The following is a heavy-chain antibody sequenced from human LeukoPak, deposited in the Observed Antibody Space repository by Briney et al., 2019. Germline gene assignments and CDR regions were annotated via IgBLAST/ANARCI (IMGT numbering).Heavy chain of an antibody. J-gene: IGHJ3*02. Sequence: PGRSLRLSCAASGLPFSSYGMHWVRQAPGKGLEWVAVIWYDGSKTYYADSVKGRFTISRDNSKNTLYLQMDSLRAEDTAVYYCATDVADAFDMWGQGTVVTVSS. CDR3: ATDVADAFDM. CDR1: GLPFSSYG. CDR2: IWYDGSKT. V-gene: IGHV3-33*01. D-gene: IGHD2-21*01.